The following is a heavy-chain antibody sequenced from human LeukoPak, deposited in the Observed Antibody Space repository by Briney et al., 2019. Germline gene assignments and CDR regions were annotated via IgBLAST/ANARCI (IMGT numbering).Heavy chain of an antibody. CDR3: ARADLPHLQYSYFDY. V-gene: IGHV3-21*01. J-gene: IGHJ4*02. D-gene: IGHD4-11*01. CDR1: GFTFSSYS. Sequence: GGSLRLSCAASGFTFSSYSMNWVRQAPGKGLEWVSSISSSSGYIYYADSVKGRFTISRDNAKNSLYLQMNSLRAEDTAVYYCARADLPHLQYSYFDYWGQGTLVTVSS. CDR2: ISSSSGYI.